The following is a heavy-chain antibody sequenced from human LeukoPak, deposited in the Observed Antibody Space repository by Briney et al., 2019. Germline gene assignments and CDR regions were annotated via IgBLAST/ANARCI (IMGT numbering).Heavy chain of an antibody. D-gene: IGHD2-15*01. CDR2: ISSNGGST. CDR3: ARETLGGYCSGGSCYSPRHFDY. J-gene: IGHJ4*02. V-gene: IGHV3-64*01. CDR1: GFTFSSYA. Sequence: GGSLRLSCAASGFTFSSYAMHWVRQAPRKGLEYVSAISSNGGSTYYANSVKGRFTISRDNSKNTLYLQMGSLRAEDMAVYYCARETLGGYCSGGSCYSPRHFDYWGQGTLVTVSS.